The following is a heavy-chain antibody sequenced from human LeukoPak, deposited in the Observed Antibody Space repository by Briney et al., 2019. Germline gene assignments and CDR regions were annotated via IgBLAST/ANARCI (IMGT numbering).Heavy chain of an antibody. CDR2: RYDGSNK. V-gene: IGHV3-30*02. Sequence: RYDGSNKYYAYSVKGRFTISRDNSKNTLYLQMNSLRAEDTAVYYCAKDSGSYGYYYYYMDVWGKGTTVTVSS. D-gene: IGHD1-26*01. J-gene: IGHJ6*03. CDR3: AKDSGSYGYYYYYMDV.